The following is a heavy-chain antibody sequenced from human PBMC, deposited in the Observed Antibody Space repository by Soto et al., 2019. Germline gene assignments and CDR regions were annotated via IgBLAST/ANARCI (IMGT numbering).Heavy chain of an antibody. J-gene: IGHJ6*02. CDR3: AKGFWESGYSNYYYYYGMDV. CDR2: ISGSGGST. Sequence: GGSLRLSCAASGFTFSSYAMSWVRQAPGKGLEWVSAISGSGGSTYYADSVKGRFTISRDNSKNTLYLQMNSLRAEDTAVYYCAKGFWESGYSNYYYYYGMDVWGQGTTVTVSS. D-gene: IGHD3-22*01. V-gene: IGHV3-23*01. CDR1: GFTFSSYA.